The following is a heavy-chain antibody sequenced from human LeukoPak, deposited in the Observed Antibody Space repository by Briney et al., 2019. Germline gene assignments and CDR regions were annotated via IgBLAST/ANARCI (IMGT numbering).Heavy chain of an antibody. J-gene: IGHJ4*02. V-gene: IGHV3-23*01. CDR3: AKDQAYDFWSGYETFDH. CDR1: GFTFSSYA. D-gene: IGHD3-3*01. Sequence: QTGGSLRLSCAASGFTFSSYAMSWVRQAPGKGLEWVSAISGSGGSTYYADSVKGRFTISRDNSKNTLYLQMNSLRAEDTAVFYCAKDQAYDFWSGYETFDHWGQGTLVTVSS. CDR2: ISGSGGST.